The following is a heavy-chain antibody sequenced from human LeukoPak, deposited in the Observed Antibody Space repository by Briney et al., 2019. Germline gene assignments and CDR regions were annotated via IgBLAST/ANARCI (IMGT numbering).Heavy chain of an antibody. Sequence: SSETLSLTCTVSGGSISSSSYYWGWIRQPPGKGLEWIGSIYYSGSTYYNPSLKSRVTISVDTSKNQFSLKLSSVTAADTAVYYCAGLYSSGWPFDYWGQGTLVTVSS. CDR1: GGSISSSSYY. V-gene: IGHV4-39*01. CDR3: AGLYSSGWPFDY. CDR2: IYYSGST. J-gene: IGHJ4*02. D-gene: IGHD6-19*01.